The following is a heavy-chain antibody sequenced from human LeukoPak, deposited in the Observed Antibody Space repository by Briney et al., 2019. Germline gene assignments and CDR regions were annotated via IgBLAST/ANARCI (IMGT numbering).Heavy chain of an antibody. D-gene: IGHD3-3*01. V-gene: IGHV3-23*01. CDR3: AKDEYDFWSGYYPY. J-gene: IGHJ4*02. CDR1: GFTFSSYA. CDR2: ISGSGGST. Sequence: GGSLRLSCAASGFTFSSYAMSWVRQAPGKGLEWVSAISGSGGSTYYADSVKGRFTISKDNSKNTLYLQMNSLRAEDTAVYYCAKDEYDFWSGYYPYWGQGTLVTVSS.